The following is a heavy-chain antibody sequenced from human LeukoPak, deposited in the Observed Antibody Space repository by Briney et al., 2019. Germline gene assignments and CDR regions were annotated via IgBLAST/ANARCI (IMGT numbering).Heavy chain of an antibody. V-gene: IGHV3-74*01. CDR1: GFTFRSYC. Sequence: GGSLRLSCAASGFTFRSYCMNWVRQAPGKGLEWVSRIDSDGSSTIYADSVKGRFTISRDNAKNTLYLQMNSLRAEDTAVYYCSRGKILGDDFDYWGQGTLVTVSS. J-gene: IGHJ4*02. CDR3: SRGKILGDDFDY. CDR2: IDSDGSST. D-gene: IGHD2-21*02.